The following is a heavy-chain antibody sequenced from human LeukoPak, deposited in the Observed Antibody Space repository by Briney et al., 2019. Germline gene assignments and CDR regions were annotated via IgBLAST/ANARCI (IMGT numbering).Heavy chain of an antibody. CDR3: AREGSWFEGNRLFDY. J-gene: IGHJ4*02. D-gene: IGHD3-10*01. CDR2: ISSSSSYI. CDR1: GFTFSSYS. V-gene: IGHV3-21*01. Sequence: PGGSLRLSCAASGFTFSSYSMNWVRQAPGKGLEWVSSISSSSSYIYYADSVKGPFTISRDNAKNSLYLQMNSLRAEDTAVYYCAREGSWFEGNRLFDYWGKGTLVTVSP.